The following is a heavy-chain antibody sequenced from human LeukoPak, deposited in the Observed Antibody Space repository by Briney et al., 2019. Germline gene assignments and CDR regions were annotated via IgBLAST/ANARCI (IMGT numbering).Heavy chain of an antibody. CDR3: ARMTTVPNSEDY. J-gene: IGHJ4*02. V-gene: IGHV1-24*01. CDR2: FDPEDGET. Sequence: ASVKVSCKVSGYTLTELSMHWVRQAPGKGLEWMGGFDPEDGETIYAQKFQGRVTMTENTSTDTAYMELSSLRSEDTAVYYCARMTTVPNSEDYWGQGTLVTVSS. CDR1: GYTLTELS. D-gene: IGHD4-17*01.